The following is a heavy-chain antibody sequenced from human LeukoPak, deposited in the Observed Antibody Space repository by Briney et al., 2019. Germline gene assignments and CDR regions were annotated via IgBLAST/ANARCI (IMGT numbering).Heavy chain of an antibody. J-gene: IGHJ4*02. V-gene: IGHV3-21*04. CDR1: GFTFSSYS. CDR2: ISSSSSYI. Sequence: GGSLRLSCAASGFTFSSYSMNWVRQAPGKGLEWVSSISSSSSYIYYADSVKGRFTISRDNAKNSLYPQMNSLRAEDMALYYCAKNSGSYDYFDYWGQGTLVTVSS. D-gene: IGHD1-26*01. CDR3: AKNSGSYDYFDY.